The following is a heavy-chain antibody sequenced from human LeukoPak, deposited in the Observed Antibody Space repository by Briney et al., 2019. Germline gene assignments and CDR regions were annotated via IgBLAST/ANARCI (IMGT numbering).Heavy chain of an antibody. Sequence: VASVKVSCKASGYTFTSYDINWVRQATGQGLEWMGWMNPNSGNTGYAQKFQGRVTITRNTPISTAYMELSSLRSEDTAVYYCARTLYDSSGYGGHNAFDIWGQGTMVTVSS. CDR1: GYTFTSYD. D-gene: IGHD3-22*01. CDR3: ARTLYDSSGYGGHNAFDI. CDR2: MNPNSGNT. V-gene: IGHV1-8*03. J-gene: IGHJ3*02.